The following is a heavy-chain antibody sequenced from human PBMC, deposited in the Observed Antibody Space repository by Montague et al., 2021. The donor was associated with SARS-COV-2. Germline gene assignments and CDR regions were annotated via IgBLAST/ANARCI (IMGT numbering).Heavy chain of an antibody. Sequence: TLSLTCAVSGDSLSSDGNYWTWIRQHPGKGLEWIGSIYYSGSTYYNPSLKSRLAISVDTSKDQFSLKLMSVTAADTAVYYCARGPRITMIVVVITDIWFDPWGQGTLVTVSS. D-gene: IGHD3-22*01. J-gene: IGHJ5*02. CDR1: GDSLSSDGNY. CDR3: ARGPRITMIVVVITDIWFDP. CDR2: IYYSGST. V-gene: IGHV4-31*11.